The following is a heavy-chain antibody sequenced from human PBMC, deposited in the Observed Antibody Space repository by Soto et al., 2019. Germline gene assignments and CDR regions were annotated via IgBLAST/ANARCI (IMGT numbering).Heavy chain of an antibody. V-gene: IGHV3-7*01. CDR3: ARGDTPMITGMDSFDI. J-gene: IGHJ3*02. CDR1: GFTFSRYW. Sequence: GGSLRLSCAASGFTFSRYWMNWARQAPGKGLEWVANIKQDGTEKNYVDSVKGRFTISRDNARKSLYLRMDSLRAEDTAVYFCARGDTPMITGMDSFDIWGQGTMVTVSS. CDR2: IKQDGTEK. D-gene: IGHD5-18*01.